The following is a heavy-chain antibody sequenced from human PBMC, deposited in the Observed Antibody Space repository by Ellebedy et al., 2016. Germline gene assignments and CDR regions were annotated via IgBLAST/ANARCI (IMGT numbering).Heavy chain of an antibody. CDR2: IKNDESEK. V-gene: IGHV3-7*01. CDR1: GFTFSSYW. D-gene: IGHD2-2*01. Sequence: GGSLRLSCAASGFTFSSYWMGWVRQAPGKGLEWVANIKNDESEKYFEDSVKGRFTISRDNAKNSVYLQMNVLRVEDRGIYYCATDLRPLTRGWGYWGQGTLVTVSS. CDR3: ATDLRPLTRGWGY. J-gene: IGHJ4*02.